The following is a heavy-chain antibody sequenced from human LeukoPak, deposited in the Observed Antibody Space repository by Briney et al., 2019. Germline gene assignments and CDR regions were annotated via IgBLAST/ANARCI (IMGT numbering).Heavy chain of an antibody. D-gene: IGHD3-10*02. CDR3: ARGLRNYYVYGMDV. Sequence: PSETLSLTCTVSAGSISSYYWSWIRQPPGKGLEWIGYIYYSGSINYNPSLKSRVTISVDTSKNQFSLKLSSVTAADTAVYYCARGLRNYYVYGMDVWGQGTTVTVSS. CDR1: AGSISSYY. CDR2: IYYSGSI. V-gene: IGHV4-59*01. J-gene: IGHJ6*02.